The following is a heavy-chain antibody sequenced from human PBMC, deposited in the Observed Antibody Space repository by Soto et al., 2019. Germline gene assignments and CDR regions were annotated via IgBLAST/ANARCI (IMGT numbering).Heavy chain of an antibody. CDR1: RGSISTSNW. V-gene: IGHV4-4*02. CDR3: ARDIGYSYGERYFEY. J-gene: IGHJ4*02. CDR2: MYHSGST. D-gene: IGHD5-18*01. Sequence: LSETLSLTCAVSRGSISTSNWWRWVRQPPGKGLEWIGQMYHSGSTNYNPHLKSRVNISVDKSKNQLSLKLSSVTEADTDVYYCARDIGYSYGERYFEYWHQATLAT.